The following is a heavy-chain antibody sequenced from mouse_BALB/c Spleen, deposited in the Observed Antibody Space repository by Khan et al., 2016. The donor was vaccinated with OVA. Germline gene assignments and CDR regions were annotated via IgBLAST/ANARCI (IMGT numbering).Heavy chain of an antibody. CDR2: IWSAGST. D-gene: IGHD2-1*01. CDR1: GFSLTSYG. V-gene: IGHV2-4-1*01. Sequence: QVQLKESGPGLVQPSQSLSITCTVSGFSLTSYGVHWVRQSPGRGLEWLGVIWSAGSTDYNAAFISRLTISKDNSTSQVFFILTSLQADDAAIYDSARKGVYGNYEAQDYWGQGTSVTVSA. J-gene: IGHJ4*01. CDR3: ARKGVYGNYEAQDY.